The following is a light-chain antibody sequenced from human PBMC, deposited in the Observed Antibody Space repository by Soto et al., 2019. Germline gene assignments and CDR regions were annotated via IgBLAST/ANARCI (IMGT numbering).Light chain of an antibody. CDR3: RSFTTSSTYV. Sequence: QSALTQPPSVSGSPGQSVAISCTGTSSDVGSYNRVSWYQQPPGTAPKLLIYDVSNRPSGVPDRFSESKSGNTASLTISGLQAEDEADYYLRSFTTSSTYVFLTGTKLTVL. V-gene: IGLV2-18*02. J-gene: IGLJ1*01. CDR2: DVS. CDR1: SSDVGSYNR.